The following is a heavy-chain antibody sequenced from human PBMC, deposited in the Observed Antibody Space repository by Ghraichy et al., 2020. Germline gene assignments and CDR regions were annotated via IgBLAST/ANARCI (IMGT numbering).Heavy chain of an antibody. J-gene: IGHJ4*02. D-gene: IGHD2-15*01. CDR2: ISGSGGST. CDR1: GFTFSSYA. CDR3: AKQGVVVVAAFDY. Sequence: GGSLRLSCAASGFTFSSYAMSWVRQAPGKGLEWVSAISGSGGSTYYADSVKGRFTISRDNSKNTLDLQMNSLRAEDTAVYYCAKQGVVVVAAFDYWGQGTLVTVSS. V-gene: IGHV3-23*01.